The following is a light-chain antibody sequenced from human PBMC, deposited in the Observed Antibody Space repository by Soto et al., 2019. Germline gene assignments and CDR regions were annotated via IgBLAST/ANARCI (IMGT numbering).Light chain of an antibody. CDR3: FSFTSTRTHV. Sequence: QSVLTQPASLSGSPGLSIPISCTGTSSDIGAYAYVSWFQQHPGKAPKLMISEVNNRPSGVLNRCSVSKSGNTASLTTSGLQVEDEAEYLCFSFTSTRTHVVGTGTKVTVL. CDR1: SSDIGAYAY. V-gene: IGLV2-14*01. CDR2: EVN. J-gene: IGLJ1*01.